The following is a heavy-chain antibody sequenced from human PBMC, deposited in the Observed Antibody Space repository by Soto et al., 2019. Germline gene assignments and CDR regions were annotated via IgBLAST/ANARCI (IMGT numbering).Heavy chain of an antibody. CDR3: AAAVYYYYYGMDV. CDR1: GGSISSYY. Sequence: PSETLSLTCTVSGGSISSYYCCWIRHPPGTGLGWIGYMYYSGSTYYNPTLKSRVTITVDTAKNQFSLKLSSVTAADTAVYYCAAAVYYYYYGMDVWGQGTTVTVSS. J-gene: IGHJ6*02. V-gene: IGHV4-59*12. CDR2: MYYSGST. D-gene: IGHD6-25*01.